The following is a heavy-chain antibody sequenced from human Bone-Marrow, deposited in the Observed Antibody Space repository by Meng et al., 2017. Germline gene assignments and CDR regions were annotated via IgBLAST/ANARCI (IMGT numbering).Heavy chain of an antibody. V-gene: IGHV3-30*04. J-gene: IGHJ4*02. D-gene: IGHD3-16*01. Sequence: GGSLRLSCAASGFTFSDYAFHWVRQAPGTGLEWVAVISDNVNWMSYSDSVKGRFTISRDNSKNTLYLQMNSLRPEDTAVYYCARESERSAYHSPDYWGQGSLVTVSS. CDR3: ARESERSAYHSPDY. CDR2: ISDNVNWM. CDR1: GFTFSDYA.